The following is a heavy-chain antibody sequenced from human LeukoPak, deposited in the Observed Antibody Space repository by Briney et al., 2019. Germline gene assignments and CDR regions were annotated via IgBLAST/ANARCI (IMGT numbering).Heavy chain of an antibody. J-gene: IGHJ6*03. D-gene: IGHD5-18*01. V-gene: IGHV4-38-2*01. CDR3: ARAVDTAMVFDYYYYYYMDV. Sequence: SETLSLTCAVSGYSISSGYYCGWIRQPPGKGLEWIGSIYHSGSTYYNPSLKSRVTIPVDTSKNQFSLKLSSVTAADTAVYYCARAVDTAMVFDYYYYYYMDVWGKGTTVTVSS. CDR1: GYSISSGYY. CDR2: IYHSGST.